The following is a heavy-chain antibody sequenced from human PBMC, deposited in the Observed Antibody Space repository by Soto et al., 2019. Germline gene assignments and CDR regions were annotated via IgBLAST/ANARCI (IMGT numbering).Heavy chain of an antibody. Sequence: PSETLSLTCTVSGGSISSGGYYWSWIRQHPGKGLEWIGYIYNSGTTYNNPSLKSRVIISVDTSKNQFSLKLSSVTAADTAVYYCARGQRESDPYYYGMDVWGQGATVTVS. D-gene: IGHD2-21*02. J-gene: IGHJ6*02. CDR3: ARGQRESDPYYYGMDV. V-gene: IGHV4-31*03. CDR1: GGSISSGGYY. CDR2: IYNSGTT.